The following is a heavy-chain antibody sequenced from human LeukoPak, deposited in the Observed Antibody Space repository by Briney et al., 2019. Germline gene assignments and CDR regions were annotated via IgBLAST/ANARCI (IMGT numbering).Heavy chain of an antibody. J-gene: IGHJ4*02. CDR2: ISSSSSYI. CDR1: GFTFSSYS. V-gene: IGHV3-21*01. D-gene: IGHD4-17*01. CDR3: ASVGLTTVTAFDY. Sequence: GGSLRLSCAASGFTFSSYSMNWVRQAPGKGLEWVSSISSSSSYIYYADSVKGRFTISRDNAKNSLYLQMNSLRAEDTAVYYCASVGLTTVTAFDYWGQGTLVTVSS.